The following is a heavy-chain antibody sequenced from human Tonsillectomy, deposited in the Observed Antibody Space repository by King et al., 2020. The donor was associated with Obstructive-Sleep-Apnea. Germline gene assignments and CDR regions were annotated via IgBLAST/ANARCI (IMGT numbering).Heavy chain of an antibody. CDR1: GGSISSSSYY. D-gene: IGHD5-18*01. J-gene: IGHJ4*02. V-gene: IGHV4-39*07. Sequence: LQLQESGPGLVKPSETLSLTCTVSGGSISSSSYYWGWIRQPPGKGLEWIGSIHYSGSTYFNPSLKSRVTISVDTPNNQLSRKLTSVTAADTAAYYCAGDIGYSYGIDYWGQGTLVTVSS. CDR3: AGDIGYSYGIDY. CDR2: IHYSGST.